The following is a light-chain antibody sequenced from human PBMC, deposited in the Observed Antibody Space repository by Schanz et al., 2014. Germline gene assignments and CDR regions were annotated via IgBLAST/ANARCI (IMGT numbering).Light chain of an antibody. Sequence: EIVLTQSPGTLSFSPGERATLSCRASQSVSSSYLAWYQQKPGQAPRLLIYGASNRASGIPDRFSGSGSGTDFTLSISRLDPEDFAVYYCQQYGGSYTFGQGTKLEIK. CDR2: GAS. CDR1: QSVSSSY. V-gene: IGKV3-20*01. CDR3: QQYGGSYT. J-gene: IGKJ2*01.